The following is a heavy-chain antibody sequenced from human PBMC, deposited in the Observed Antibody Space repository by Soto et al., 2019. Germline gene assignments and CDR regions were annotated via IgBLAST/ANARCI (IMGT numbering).Heavy chain of an antibody. CDR3: ARRYGGTFDY. CDR2: IYYSGST. Sequence: SSETLSLTCAVYGGSFSGYYWSWIRQPPGKGLEWIGYIYYSGSTNYNPSLKSRVTISVDTSKNQFSLKLSSVTAAGTAVYYCARRYGGTFDYWGQGTLVTVSS. J-gene: IGHJ4*02. D-gene: IGHD2-15*01. V-gene: IGHV4-59*08. CDR1: GGSFSGYY.